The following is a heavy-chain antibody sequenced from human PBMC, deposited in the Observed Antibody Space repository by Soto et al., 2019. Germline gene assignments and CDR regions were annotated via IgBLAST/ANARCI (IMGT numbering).Heavy chain of an antibody. D-gene: IGHD4-17*01. CDR2: IYFTGTT. CDR1: GGGITSYY. Sequence: QVQLHESGPGLVKPSETLSLTCAVSGGGITSYYWNWIRQSPGKGLEWIGYIYFTGTTKYNPSLSSRVSISIATSTRRFSLNLTSVTAADAAVYYCARRHGDHSTFAFDIWSQGTLVTVSS. V-gene: IGHV4-59*01. CDR3: ARRHGDHSTFAFDI. J-gene: IGHJ3*02.